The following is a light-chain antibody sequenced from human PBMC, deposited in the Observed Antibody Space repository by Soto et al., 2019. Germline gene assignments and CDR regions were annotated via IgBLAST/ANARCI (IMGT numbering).Light chain of an antibody. J-gene: IGKJ4*01. CDR1: QSVSSN. V-gene: IGKV3-15*01. CDR2: GAS. Sequence: EIVMTQSPATLSVSPGERATLSCRASQSVSSNLAWYQQKPGQAPRVLIYGASTRATGFPARFSGSGSGTEFTLTISSLQSEDFAVYYWQQYNNWPLTFGGGTKVEIK. CDR3: QQYNNWPLT.